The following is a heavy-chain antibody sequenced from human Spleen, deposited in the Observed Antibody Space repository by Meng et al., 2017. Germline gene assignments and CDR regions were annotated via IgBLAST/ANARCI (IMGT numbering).Heavy chain of an antibody. Sequence: QVQLQESGPGLGKPSQTLSLTCSASGDSISSGDYYWSWIRQPPGKGLEWIGYIYYSGSTYYNPSLKSRVTISVDKSKNQFSLKLSSVTAADTAVYYCARVSLQATIAAAGVVWFDPWGQGTLVTVSS. CDR1: GDSISSGDYY. J-gene: IGHJ5*02. CDR3: ARVSLQATIAAAGVVWFDP. CDR2: IYYSGST. D-gene: IGHD6-13*01. V-gene: IGHV4-30-4*01.